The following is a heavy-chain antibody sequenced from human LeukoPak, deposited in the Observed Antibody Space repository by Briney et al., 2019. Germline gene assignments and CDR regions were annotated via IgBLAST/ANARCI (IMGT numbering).Heavy chain of an antibody. CDR1: GFTFTDYY. CDR3: ARGIGSSSILDF. CDR2: ITVGGGVT. J-gene: IGHJ4*02. V-gene: IGHV3-11*01. D-gene: IGHD6-6*01. Sequence: GGSLRLSCAASGFTFTDYYMSWIRQAPGKGLECISYITVGGGVTYYADSVKGRFTVSRDSAKNSQSLHMDSLRVEDMAVYYCARGIGSSSILDFWGQGTLATVSS.